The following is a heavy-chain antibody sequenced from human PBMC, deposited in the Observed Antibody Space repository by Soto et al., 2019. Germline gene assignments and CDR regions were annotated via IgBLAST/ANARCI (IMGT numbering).Heavy chain of an antibody. Sequence: GGSLRPSCAASGFTFSSYWMSWVRQAPGKGLEWVANIKQDGSEKYYVDSVKGRFTISRDNAKNSLYLQMNSLRAEDTAVYYCARGRTEGAFDYWGQGTLVTVSS. J-gene: IGHJ4*02. CDR1: GFTFSSYW. D-gene: IGHD1-26*01. CDR2: IKQDGSEK. V-gene: IGHV3-7*01. CDR3: ARGRTEGAFDY.